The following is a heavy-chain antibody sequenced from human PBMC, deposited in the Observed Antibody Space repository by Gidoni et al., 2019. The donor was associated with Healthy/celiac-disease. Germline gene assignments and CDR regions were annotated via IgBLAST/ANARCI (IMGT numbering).Heavy chain of an antibody. J-gene: IGHJ3*02. CDR2: INHRGST. CDR1: GGSFSGYY. V-gene: IGHV4-34*01. D-gene: IGHD6-13*01. CDR3: ARVPVIAAAGTFDAFDI. Sequence: QVQLQQWGTGLLKPSETLSLTCAVYGGSFSGYYWSWIRQPPGKGLEWIGEINHRGSTNYNPSLKSRVTISVDTSKNQFSLKLSSVTAADTAVYYCARVPVIAAAGTFDAFDIWGQGTMVTVSS.